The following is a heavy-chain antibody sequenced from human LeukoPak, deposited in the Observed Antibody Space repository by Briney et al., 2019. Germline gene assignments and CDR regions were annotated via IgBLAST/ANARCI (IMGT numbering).Heavy chain of an antibody. CDR3: ARQAGFSNKYFDY. V-gene: IGHV5-51*01. Sequence: GESLRISCRVSGDRFTGYGIAWLRHLPGKGLEWMGIIYPDDSDIRYGPSFQGQATMSVDRSSATAYLHLSRLKASDIATYYCARQAGFSNKYFDYWGQGTLVTVSS. J-gene: IGHJ4*02. D-gene: IGHD4-11*01. CDR1: GDRFTGYG. CDR2: IYPDDSDI.